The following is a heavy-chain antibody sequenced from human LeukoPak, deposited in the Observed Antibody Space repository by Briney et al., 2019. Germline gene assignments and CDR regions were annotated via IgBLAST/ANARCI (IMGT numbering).Heavy chain of an antibody. CDR3: ARVICSGGSCRFDY. V-gene: IGHV4-4*07. Sequence: SETLSLTCTVSGGSISSYYWNWIRQPAGKGLEWIGRIHTSGSTNYNPSLKSRVTMSVDTSKNQFSLKLSSVTAADTAVYYCARVICSGGSCRFDYWGQGTLVTVSS. CDR1: GGSISSYY. CDR2: IHTSGST. J-gene: IGHJ4*02. D-gene: IGHD2-15*01.